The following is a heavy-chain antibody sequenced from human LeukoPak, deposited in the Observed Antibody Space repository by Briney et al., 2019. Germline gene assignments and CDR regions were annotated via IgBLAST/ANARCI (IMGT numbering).Heavy chain of an antibody. CDR1: GGSFSGYY. V-gene: IGHV4-34*01. CDR3: ARGFKTRIRYMDV. CDR2: INHSGST. Sequence: SETLSLTCAVYGGSFSGYYWSWIRQPPGKGLEWIGEINHSGSTNYNPSLKSRVTISVDTSKNQFSLKLSSVTAADTAVYYCARGFKTRIRYMDVWGKGTTVTVSS. D-gene: IGHD3-3*02. J-gene: IGHJ6*03.